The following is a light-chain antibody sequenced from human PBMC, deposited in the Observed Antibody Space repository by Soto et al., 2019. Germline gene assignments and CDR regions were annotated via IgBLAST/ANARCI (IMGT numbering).Light chain of an antibody. V-gene: IGKV1-39*01. CDR2: VAS. CDR1: QSVGRF. CDR3: QQSFTTPLT. J-gene: IGKJ4*01. Sequence: DIQMTQSPSSLSASVGDRVTITCRASQSVGRFLNWYQQKPGKAPTVLINVASTLRSGVPSRFSGSGSGTDFNLTINSLQPADFATYFCQQSFTTPLTFGGGTKVEIK.